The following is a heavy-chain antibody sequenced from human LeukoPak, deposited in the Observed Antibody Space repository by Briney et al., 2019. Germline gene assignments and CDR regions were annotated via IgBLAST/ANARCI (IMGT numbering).Heavy chain of an antibody. CDR2: IWYDGSNK. CDR3: ARDHGSSWSWDWFDP. J-gene: IGHJ5*02. CDR1: GFTFSSYG. D-gene: IGHD6-13*01. V-gene: IGHV3-33*01. Sequence: PGGSLRLSCAASGFTFSSYGMHWVRQAPGKGLEWVAVIWYDGSNKYYADSVKGRFTISRDNSKNTLYLQMNSLRAEDTAVYYCARDHGSSWSWDWFDPWGQGTLVTVSS.